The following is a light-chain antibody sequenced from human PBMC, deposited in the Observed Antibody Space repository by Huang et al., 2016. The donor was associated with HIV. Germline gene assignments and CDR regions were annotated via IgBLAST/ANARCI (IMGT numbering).Light chain of an antibody. CDR1: QSLLHSDGKTY. Sequence: DIVMTQSPLSLSVTPGQPASISCNSSQSLLHSDGKTYLHWFLLRPGQCPQLLISEVSNRFSGVPDRFSGTGSGTNFTRTISRVGSEDVGLYYCMQSLEPATFGQGTKVEIK. CDR2: EVS. V-gene: IGKV2D-29*02. J-gene: IGKJ1*01. CDR3: MQSLEPAT.